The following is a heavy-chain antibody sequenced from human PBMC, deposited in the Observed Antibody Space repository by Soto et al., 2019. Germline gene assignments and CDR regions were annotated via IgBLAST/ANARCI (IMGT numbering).Heavy chain of an antibody. CDR2: IYYSGST. V-gene: IGHV4-59*01. CDR3: ARSRGGYFGY. D-gene: IGHD3-22*01. Sequence: QVQLQESGPGLVKPSETLSLTCTVSGGSISSYYWSWIRQPPGQGLEWIGYIYYSGSTNYNPSLMSRVTISVDTSKSQFSLKLSSVTAADTAVYYCARSRGGYFGYWGQGTLVTVSS. J-gene: IGHJ4*02. CDR1: GGSISSYY.